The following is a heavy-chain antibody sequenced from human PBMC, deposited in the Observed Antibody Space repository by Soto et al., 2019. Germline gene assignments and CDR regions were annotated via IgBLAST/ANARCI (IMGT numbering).Heavy chain of an antibody. CDR3: ARDPGRRFDY. CDR2: IKQDGSED. D-gene: IGHD1-1*01. V-gene: IGHV3-7*03. Sequence: EVHLVESGGGLVQPGGSLRLSCATSGFTFRSYWMTWVRQAPGKGLEWVASIKQDGSEDHYVDSVKGRFAISRDNAENSLYLQMNSLRVDDTAVYYCARDPGRRFDYWGPGTRVTVSS. J-gene: IGHJ4*02. CDR1: GFTFRSYW.